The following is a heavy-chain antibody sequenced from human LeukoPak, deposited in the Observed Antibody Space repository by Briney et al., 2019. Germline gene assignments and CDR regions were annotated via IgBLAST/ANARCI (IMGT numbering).Heavy chain of an antibody. CDR3: AKGLYGDYLFDY. Sequence: PGGSLRLSCAASGFTVSSNYMSWVRQAPGKGLEWVSAISGSGGSTYYADSVKGRFTISRDNSKNTLYLQMNSLRAEDTAVYYCAKGLYGDYLFDYWGQGTLVTVSS. V-gene: IGHV3-23*01. J-gene: IGHJ4*02. D-gene: IGHD4-17*01. CDR2: ISGSGGST. CDR1: GFTVSSNY.